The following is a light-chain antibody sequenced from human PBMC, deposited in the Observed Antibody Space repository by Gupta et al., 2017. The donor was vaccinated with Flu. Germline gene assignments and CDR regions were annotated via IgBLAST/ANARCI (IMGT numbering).Light chain of an antibody. V-gene: IGLV2-11*01. Sequence: SATITCTGSGSDVGNYDYVSWYQQNPGKAPKLVIYSVTERPSGVPERFSGSKSSETASLTISGRQAEDEASYYCCSYAGTGTFVFGGGTKVTVL. CDR2: SVT. CDR1: GSDVGNYDY. CDR3: CSYAGTGTFV. J-gene: IGLJ2*01.